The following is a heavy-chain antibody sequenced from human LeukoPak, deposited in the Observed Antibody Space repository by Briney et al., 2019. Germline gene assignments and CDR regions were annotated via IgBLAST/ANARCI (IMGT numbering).Heavy chain of an antibody. CDR1: GFTFSSYS. D-gene: IGHD3-10*01. Sequence: GGSLRLSCAASGFTFSSYSMYWVRQAPGKGLEWVSSISSSSSYIYYADSVKGRFAIFRDNAKNSLYLQMNSLRAEDTAVYYCARDSAGYWGQGTLVTVSS. CDR2: ISSSSSYI. J-gene: IGHJ4*02. V-gene: IGHV3-21*01. CDR3: ARDSAGY.